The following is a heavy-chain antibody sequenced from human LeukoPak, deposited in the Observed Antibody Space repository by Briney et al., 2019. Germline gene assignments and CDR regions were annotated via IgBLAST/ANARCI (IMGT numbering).Heavy chain of an antibody. D-gene: IGHD3-10*01. CDR2: IYYSGST. J-gene: IGHJ4*02. CDR3: ARQVLLWFGELPSPDY. Sequence: PSETLSRTCTVSGGSISSSSYYWGWIRQPPGKGLEWIGSIYYSGSTYYNPSLKSRVTISVDTSKNQFSLKLSSVTAVDTAVYYCARQVLLWFGELPSPDYWGQGTLVTVSS. V-gene: IGHV4-39*01. CDR1: GGSISSSSYY.